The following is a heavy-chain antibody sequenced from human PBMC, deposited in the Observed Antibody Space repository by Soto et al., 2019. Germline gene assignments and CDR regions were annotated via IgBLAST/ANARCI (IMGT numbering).Heavy chain of an antibody. CDR3: ARDGVEMATWYFGL. CDR1: GGSISSYY. J-gene: IGHJ2*01. V-gene: IGHV4-59*01. Sequence: QVQLQESGPGLVKPSETLSLTCTVSGGSISSYYWSWIRQPPGKGLEWIGYSYYSGSTNYNPSLKSRVTISVDTSKNQFSLKLSSVTAADTAVYYCARDGVEMATWYFGLWGRGTLVTVSS. D-gene: IGHD5-12*01. CDR2: SYYSGST.